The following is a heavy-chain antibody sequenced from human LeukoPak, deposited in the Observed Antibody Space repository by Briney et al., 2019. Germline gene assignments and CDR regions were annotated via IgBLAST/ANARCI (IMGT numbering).Heavy chain of an antibody. V-gene: IGHV3-23*01. CDR2: ISGSGGST. CDR1: GFTFSSYA. Sequence: PGGSLRLSCADSGFTFSSYAMSWVRQAPGKGLEWVSAISGSGGSTYYADSVKGRFTISRDNSKNTLYLQMNCLRAEDTAVYYCAKTLAGEALEYFQHWGQGTLVTVSS. J-gene: IGHJ1*01. D-gene: IGHD4-17*01. CDR3: AKTLAGEALEYFQH.